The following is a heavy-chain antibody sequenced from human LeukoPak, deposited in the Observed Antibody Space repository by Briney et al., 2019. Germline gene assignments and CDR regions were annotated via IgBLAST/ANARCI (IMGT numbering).Heavy chain of an antibody. CDR1: GGSISSSSYY. CDR3: ALPYYYDSSGYSDAFDI. D-gene: IGHD3-22*01. CDR2: IYYSGST. Sequence: SETLSLTCTVSGGSISSSSYYWGWIRQPPGKGLEWIGSIYYSGSTYYNPSLKSRVTISVDTSKNHFSLKLSSVTAADTAVYYCALPYYYDSSGYSDAFDIWGQGTMVTVSS. V-gene: IGHV4-39*02. J-gene: IGHJ3*02.